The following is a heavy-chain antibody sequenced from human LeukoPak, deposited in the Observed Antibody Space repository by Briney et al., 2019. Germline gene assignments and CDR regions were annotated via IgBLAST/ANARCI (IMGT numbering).Heavy chain of an antibody. J-gene: IGHJ3*02. V-gene: IGHV7-4-1*02. D-gene: IGHD2-8*02. CDR1: GYTFTSYA. CDR2: INTNTGNP. Sequence: GASVKVSCKASGYTFTSYAMNWVRQAPGQGLEWIGWINTNTGNPTYAHGFTGRFVFSLDTSVSTAYLQISSLKAEDTAVYYCASKIAWWALDIWGQGTMVTVSS. CDR3: ASKIAWWALDI.